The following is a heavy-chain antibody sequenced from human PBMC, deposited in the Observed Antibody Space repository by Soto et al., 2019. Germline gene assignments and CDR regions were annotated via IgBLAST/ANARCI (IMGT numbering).Heavy chain of an antibody. D-gene: IGHD6-19*01. CDR3: ARDRNSSGWYYFDY. V-gene: IGHV3-53*04. Sequence: GGSLRLSCAASGFTVSSNYMSWVRQAPGNGLEWVSVIYSGGSTYYADSVKGRFTISRHNSKNTLYLQMNSLRAEDTAVYYCARDRNSSGWYYFDYWGQGTLVTVSS. CDR2: IYSGGST. J-gene: IGHJ4*02. CDR1: GFTVSSNY.